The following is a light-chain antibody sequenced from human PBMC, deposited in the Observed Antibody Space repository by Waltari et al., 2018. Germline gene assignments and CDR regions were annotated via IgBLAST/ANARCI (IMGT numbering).Light chain of an antibody. CDR2: RDD. CDR1: DSNIGDNY. Sequence: QSVLTQPPSASGTPGQRVTISCSGSDSNIGDNYVYWYHQLPGMAPKLLIYRDDERPSGVPDRFSGSKSGTSASLAISGLRSEDAGDYYCAAWDDSLSGRVFGGGTKLTVL. CDR3: AAWDDSLSGRV. V-gene: IGLV1-47*01. J-gene: IGLJ3*02.